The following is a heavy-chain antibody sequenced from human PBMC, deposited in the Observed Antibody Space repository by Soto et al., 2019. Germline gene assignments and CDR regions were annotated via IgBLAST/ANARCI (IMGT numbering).Heavy chain of an antibody. D-gene: IGHD3-10*02. CDR1: GYIFTRYY. CDR3: ARGLFGLGSPYYFDY. V-gene: IGHV1-46*01. J-gene: IGHJ4*02. CDR2: INPSGGST. Sequence: LQVSCKASGYIFTRYYMHWVRQAPGQGLEWMGIINPSGGSTSYTQKFQGRVTMTRDTSTSTVYMDLSSLRSEDTAVYYCARGLFGLGSPYYFDYWGQGNLVTVSS.